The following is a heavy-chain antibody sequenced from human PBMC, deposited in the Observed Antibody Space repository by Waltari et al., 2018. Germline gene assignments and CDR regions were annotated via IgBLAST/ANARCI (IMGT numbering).Heavy chain of an antibody. CDR2: INHSGST. CDR1: GGSFSGYS. D-gene: IGHD6-13*01. Sequence: QVQLQQWGAGLLKPSETLSPTCAVYGGSFSGYSWSWIRQPPGKGLEWIGEINHSGSTNYNPSLKSRVTISVDTSKNQFSLKLSSVTAADTAVYYCARGFIQAGAAAVHYYMDVWGKGTTVTVSS. CDR3: ARGFIQAGAAAVHYYMDV. V-gene: IGHV4-34*01. J-gene: IGHJ6*03.